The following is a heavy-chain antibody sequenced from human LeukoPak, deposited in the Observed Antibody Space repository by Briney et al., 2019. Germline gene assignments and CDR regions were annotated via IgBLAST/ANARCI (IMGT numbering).Heavy chain of an antibody. D-gene: IGHD3-3*01. CDR3: AVAEGYDFWSGPQRSSYYYGMDV. V-gene: IGHV1-18*01. CDR1: GYTFTSYG. J-gene: IGHJ6*02. CDR2: ISAYNGNT. Sequence: ASVKVACKASGYTFTSYGISWVRQAPGQGLEWMGWISAYNGNTNYVQKLQGGVTMTTDTSTSTAYMELRSLRSDDTAVYYCAVAEGYDFWSGPQRSSYYYGMDVWGQGTTVTVSS.